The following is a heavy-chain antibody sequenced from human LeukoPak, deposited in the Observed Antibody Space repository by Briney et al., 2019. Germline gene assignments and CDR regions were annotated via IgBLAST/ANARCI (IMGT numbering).Heavy chain of an antibody. CDR1: GYNFRNYG. V-gene: IGHV1-18*01. Sequence: ASVKVSCKASGYNFRNYGFNWVRQAPGQGLEWMGWIRSINGDTYYPEKLQGRVTLTTDTSTSTSYMELRSLRSDDTAVYYCARDRGAAGFLYYFDYWGQGTLVTVSS. D-gene: IGHD6-13*01. CDR3: ARDRGAAGFLYYFDY. J-gene: IGHJ4*02. CDR2: IRSINGDT.